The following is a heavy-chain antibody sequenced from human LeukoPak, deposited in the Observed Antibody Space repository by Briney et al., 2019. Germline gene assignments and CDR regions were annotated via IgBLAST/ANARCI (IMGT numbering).Heavy chain of an antibody. CDR2: ISSSGYTI. V-gene: IGHV3-48*03. Sequence: GGSLRLSCAASGFTFSPYEMNWVRQAPGKELQWLSYISSSGYTIYYADAVKGRFTTSRDNAKNSLYLQMNSLRAEDTAVYYCARGSRVSTVVTYFDHWGQGTLVTVSS. CDR3: ARGSRVSTVVTYFDH. D-gene: IGHD4-23*01. CDR1: GFTFSPYE. J-gene: IGHJ4*02.